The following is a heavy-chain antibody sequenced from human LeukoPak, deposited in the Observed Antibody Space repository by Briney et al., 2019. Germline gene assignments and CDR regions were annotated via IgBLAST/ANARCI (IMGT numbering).Heavy chain of an antibody. D-gene: IGHD3-22*01. V-gene: IGHV3-7*01. CDR3: ASSVRAYGYYYVDDY. CDR2: IKQDGSEK. J-gene: IGHJ4*02. Sequence: GGSLRLSCAASGFTFSSYWMSWGRQAPGRGLEWVANIKQDGSEKYYVDSVKGRFTISRDNAKNSLYLQMNSLRAEDTAVYYCASSVRAYGYYYVDDYWGQGTLVTVSS. CDR1: GFTFSSYW.